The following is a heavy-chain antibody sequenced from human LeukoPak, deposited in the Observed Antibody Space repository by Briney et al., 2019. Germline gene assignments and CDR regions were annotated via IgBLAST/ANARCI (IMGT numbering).Heavy chain of an antibody. CDR2: IYYSGST. CDR3: ARAHVQWLVPRWFDP. J-gene: IGHJ5*02. CDR1: GGSISSYY. D-gene: IGHD6-19*01. Sequence: KTSETLSLTCTVSGGSISSYYWSWIRQPPGKGLEWIRYIYYSGSTNYNPSLKSRVTISVDTSKNQFSLKLSSVTAADTAVYYCARAHVQWLVPRWFDPWGQGTLVTVSS. V-gene: IGHV4-59*01.